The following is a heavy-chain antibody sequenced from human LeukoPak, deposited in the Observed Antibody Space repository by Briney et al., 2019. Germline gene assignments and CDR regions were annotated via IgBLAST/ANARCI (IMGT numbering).Heavy chain of an antibody. CDR2: ISSDGSSK. V-gene: IGHV3-30*03. D-gene: IGHD6-19*01. Sequence: GRSLRLSCAASGFTFRSYGMHWVRQAPGKGLEWVAVISSDGSSKNYADSMKGQFTISRDNSKNTLFLQMNNLRAEDTAVYYCARDSPRLSGWLGHFDYWGQGTLVTVPS. CDR3: ARDSPRLSGWLGHFDY. J-gene: IGHJ4*02. CDR1: GFTFRSYG.